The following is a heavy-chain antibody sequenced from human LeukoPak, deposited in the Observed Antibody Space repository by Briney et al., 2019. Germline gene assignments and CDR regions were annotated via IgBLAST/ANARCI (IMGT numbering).Heavy chain of an antibody. D-gene: IGHD3-22*01. CDR3: AKGFTYYYDSSGYSPL. CDR2: INSDGINT. V-gene: IGHV3-74*01. Sequence: GGSLRLSCAASGFTFSNYWMHWVCQAPGKGLVWVSRINSDGINTSYADSVKGRFTISRDNAKNTLNLQMNSLRAEDTAVYYCAKGFTYYYDSSGYSPLWGQGTLVTVSS. J-gene: IGHJ4*02. CDR1: GFTFSNYW.